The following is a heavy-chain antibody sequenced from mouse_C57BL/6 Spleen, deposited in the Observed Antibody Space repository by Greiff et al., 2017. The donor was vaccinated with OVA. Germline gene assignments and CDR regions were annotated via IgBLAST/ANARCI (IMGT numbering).Heavy chain of an antibody. J-gene: IGHJ2*01. CDR1: GYAFSSYW. CDR2: IYPGDGDT. V-gene: IGHV1-80*01. CDR3: ARRGDTPFDY. Sequence: VQLQQSGAELVKPGASVKISCKAPGYAFSSYWMNWVKQRPGKGLEWIGQIYPGDGDTNYNGKFKGKATLTADKSSSTAYMQLSSLTSEDAAVYFCARRGDTPFDYWGQGTTLTVSS.